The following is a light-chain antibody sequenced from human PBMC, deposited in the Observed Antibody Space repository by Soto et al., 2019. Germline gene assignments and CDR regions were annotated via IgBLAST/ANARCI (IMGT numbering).Light chain of an antibody. Sequence: EIVMTQSPASLSVSPGERATLSCTASQSVSSNLAWYQQKSGQAPRLLIYGASTRATGIPARFSGGGSGTEFTLTISSLQSEDFAVYYCQQYNTWPPITFGQGTRLEI. CDR1: QSVSSN. J-gene: IGKJ5*01. CDR3: QQYNTWPPIT. CDR2: GAS. V-gene: IGKV3-15*01.